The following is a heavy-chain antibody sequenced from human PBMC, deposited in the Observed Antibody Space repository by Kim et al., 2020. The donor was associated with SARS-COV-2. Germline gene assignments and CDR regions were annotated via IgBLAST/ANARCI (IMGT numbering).Heavy chain of an antibody. D-gene: IGHD1-20*01. J-gene: IGHJ5*02. CDR1: GYTFTSYD. Sequence: ASVKVSCKASGYTFTSYDINWVRQATGQGLEWMGWMNPNSGNTGYAQKFQGRVTMTRNTSISTAYMELSSLRSEDTAVYYCARGKITATLRNWFDPWGKGTLVTVSS. CDR3: ARGKITATLRNWFDP. CDR2: MNPNSGNT. V-gene: IGHV1-8*01.